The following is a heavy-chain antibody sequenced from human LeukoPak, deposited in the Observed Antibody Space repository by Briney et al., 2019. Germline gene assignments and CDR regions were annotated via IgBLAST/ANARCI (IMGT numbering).Heavy chain of an antibody. CDR1: GFTFSSYW. CDR2: TKRDGSEK. J-gene: IGHJ4*02. Sequence: GGSLRVSCAASGFTFSSYWMTWVRQAPGKGLEWVANTKRDGSEKYYVDSVRGRFTISRDNAKNSLYLQMNSLRAEDTAVYYCARDITTGYWGQGTLVTVSS. V-gene: IGHV3-7*05. D-gene: IGHD1-1*01. CDR3: ARDITTGY.